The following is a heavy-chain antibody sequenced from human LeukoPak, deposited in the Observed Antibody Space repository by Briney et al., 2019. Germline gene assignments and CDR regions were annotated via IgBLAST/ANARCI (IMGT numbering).Heavy chain of an antibody. Sequence: GASVRVSCKASGYTFTSYYMHWVRQAPGQGLEWMGIINPSGGSTSYAQKFQGRVTMTRDTSTSTVYMELSSLRSEDTAVYYCARDSYYDSRDDAFDIWGQGTMVTVSS. CDR2: INPSGGST. D-gene: IGHD3-22*01. V-gene: IGHV1-46*01. J-gene: IGHJ3*02. CDR3: ARDSYYDSRDDAFDI. CDR1: GYTFTSYY.